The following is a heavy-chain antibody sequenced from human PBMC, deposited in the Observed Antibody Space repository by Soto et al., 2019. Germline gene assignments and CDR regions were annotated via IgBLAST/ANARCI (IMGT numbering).Heavy chain of an antibody. D-gene: IGHD3-9*01. V-gene: IGHV3-48*02. CDR3: VREDILGVRSFDY. Sequence: GGSLRLSCAASGFTFSGYSVNWVRQAPWKGLEWVSYISSGSKTIYYAESVKGRFTVSRGNARNSQYLQMNSLRDEDTAVYYCVREDILGVRSFDYWGRGTLVTVSS. J-gene: IGHJ4*02. CDR1: GFTFSGYS. CDR2: ISSGSKTI.